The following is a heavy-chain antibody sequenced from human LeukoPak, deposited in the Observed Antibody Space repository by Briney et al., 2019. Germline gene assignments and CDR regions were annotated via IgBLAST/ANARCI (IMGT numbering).Heavy chain of an antibody. V-gene: IGHV3-23*01. D-gene: IGHD6-19*01. CDR2: ISGSGGGT. J-gene: IGHJ4*02. CDR1: GFTFSSYW. Sequence: GGSLRLSCAASGFTFSSYWLSWVRQAPGKGLEWLSGISGSGGGTYYADSVKGRFTISRDDSKNTLYLQMHSLRAEDTAVYYCAKSGGSSGWLYWGQRTLVTVSS. CDR3: AKSGGSSGWLY.